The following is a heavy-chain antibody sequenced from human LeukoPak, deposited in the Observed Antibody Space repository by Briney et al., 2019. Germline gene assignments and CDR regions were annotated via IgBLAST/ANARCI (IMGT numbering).Heavy chain of an antibody. Sequence: GASVKVSCKASGYIFTSYYMHWVRQAPGQGLEWMGIINPSGGSTSYAQKFQGRVTMTRDTSTSTVYMELSSLRSEDTAVYYCARMGGASTTVKEWGGYYLDYWGQGTLVTVSS. CDR3: ARMGGASTTVKEWGGYYLDY. V-gene: IGHV1-46*01. D-gene: IGHD4-17*01. CDR1: GYIFTSYY. J-gene: IGHJ4*02. CDR2: INPSGGST.